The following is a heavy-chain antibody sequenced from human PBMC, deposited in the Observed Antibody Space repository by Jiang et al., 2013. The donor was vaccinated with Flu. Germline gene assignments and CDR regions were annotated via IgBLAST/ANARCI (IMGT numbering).Heavy chain of an antibody. CDR1: GYTFTGYY. CDR2: INPNSGGT. CDR3: ARGSDGTPGETYYYDSSGPDYYYYYGMDV. Sequence: SGAEVKKPGASVKVSCKASGYTFTGYYMHWVRQAPGQGLEWMGWINPNSGGTNYAQKFQGWVTMTRDTSISTAYMELSRLRSDDTAVYYCARGSDGTPGETYYYDSSGPDYYYYYGMDVWGQGTTVTVSS. J-gene: IGHJ6*02. V-gene: IGHV1-2*04. D-gene: IGHD3-22*01.